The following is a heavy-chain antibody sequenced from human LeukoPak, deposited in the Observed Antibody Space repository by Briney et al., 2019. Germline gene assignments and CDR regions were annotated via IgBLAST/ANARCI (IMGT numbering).Heavy chain of an antibody. CDR1: GFTVSSNY. J-gene: IGHJ6*03. V-gene: IGHV3-11*01. CDR3: ARVLYDILTGYFPPTYYYYMDV. CDR2: ISFSGSTI. Sequence: GGSLRLSCAASGFTVSSNYMSWVRQAPGKGLEWVSYISFSGSTIHYADSVRGRFTVSRDNAKNSLYLQMNSLRAEDTAVYYCARVLYDILTGYFPPTYYYYMDVWGKGTTVTISS. D-gene: IGHD3-9*01.